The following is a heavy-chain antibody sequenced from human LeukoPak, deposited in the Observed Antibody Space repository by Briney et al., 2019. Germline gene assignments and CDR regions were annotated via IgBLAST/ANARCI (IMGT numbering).Heavy chain of an antibody. J-gene: IGHJ4*02. CDR1: GFTFGNAW. Sequence: GGSLRLSCAASGFTFGNAWMTWVRQAPGKGLEWVGRIKRKTDGGTTDYAAPVKGRFTISRDDSRNTLFLQMDSLKTEDTAMYYCATDVAYWGQGTLVTVSS. CDR3: ATDVAY. V-gene: IGHV3-15*01. D-gene: IGHD2-15*01. CDR2: IKRKTDGGTT.